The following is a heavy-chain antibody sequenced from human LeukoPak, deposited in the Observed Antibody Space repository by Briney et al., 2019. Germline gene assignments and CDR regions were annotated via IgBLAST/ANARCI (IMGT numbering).Heavy chain of an antibody. CDR3: ARGRVSSSSWSSTYYYYFYMDV. D-gene: IGHD6-13*01. CDR2: IKHSGST. CDR1: GGSFSGYY. Sequence: SETLSLTCAVYGGSFSGYYWGWIRQPPGKGLEWIGEIKHSGSTNYNPSLNSRVTISRDTSKNHFSLELSSVTAADTAVYFCARGRVSSSSWSSTYYYYFYMDVWGKGTTVTVSS. V-gene: IGHV4-34*01. J-gene: IGHJ6*03.